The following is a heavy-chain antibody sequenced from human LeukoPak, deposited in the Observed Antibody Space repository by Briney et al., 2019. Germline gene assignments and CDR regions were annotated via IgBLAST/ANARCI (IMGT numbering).Heavy chain of an antibody. CDR1: GYTFTGYH. CDR3: ARDPSGIAAAVEGAFDY. Sequence: ASVKVSCTASGYTFTGYHMHWLRQAPGQGLEWMGWINPNSGGTNYAQKFQGWVTMTRDTSISTAYMELSRLRSDDTAVYYCARDPSGIAAAVEGAFDYWGQGTLVTVSS. V-gene: IGHV1-2*04. CDR2: INPNSGGT. D-gene: IGHD6-13*01. J-gene: IGHJ4*02.